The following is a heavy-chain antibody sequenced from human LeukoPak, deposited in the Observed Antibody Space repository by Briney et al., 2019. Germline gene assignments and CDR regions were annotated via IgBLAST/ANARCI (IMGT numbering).Heavy chain of an antibody. Sequence: SETLSLTCTVSGGSISSYYWSWIRQPPGKGLEWIGYIYYSGSTNYNPSLKSRVTISVDTSKNQFSLKLSSVTAADTAVYYCAAMQHPRGDGYIHYWGRGTLVTVSS. D-gene: IGHD6-13*01. CDR3: AAMQHPRGDGYIHY. V-gene: IGHV4-59*01. CDR2: IYYSGST. J-gene: IGHJ4*02. CDR1: GGSISSYY.